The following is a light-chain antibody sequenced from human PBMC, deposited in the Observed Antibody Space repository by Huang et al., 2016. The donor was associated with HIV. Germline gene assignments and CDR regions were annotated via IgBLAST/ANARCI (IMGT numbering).Light chain of an antibody. J-gene: IGKJ5*01. CDR2: DAS. Sequence: EIVLTQSPGTLSWSPGERATLSCRASQSVCRNVGWYQQKAGQTPRLVIYDASTRATGIPARLSGSGSGTDCTLTISSLEPEDVAVYYCQQRDSFGQGTRLDIK. CDR3: QQRDS. CDR1: QSVCRN. V-gene: IGKV3-11*01.